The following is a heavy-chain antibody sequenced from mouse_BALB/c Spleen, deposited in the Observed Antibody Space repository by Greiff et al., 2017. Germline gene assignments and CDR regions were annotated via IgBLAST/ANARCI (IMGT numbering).Heavy chain of an antibody. J-gene: IGHJ4*01. CDR2: ISSGGSYT. CDR1: GFTFSSYA. Sequence: EVMLVESGGGLVKPGGSLKLSCAASGFTFSSYAMSWVRQTPEKRLEWVATISSGGSYTYYPDSVKGRFTISRDNAKNTLYLQMSSLRSEDTAMYYCARRGIYYYGSSEGAMDYWGQGTSVTVSS. V-gene: IGHV5-9-1*01. CDR3: ARRGIYYYGSSEGAMDY. D-gene: IGHD1-1*01.